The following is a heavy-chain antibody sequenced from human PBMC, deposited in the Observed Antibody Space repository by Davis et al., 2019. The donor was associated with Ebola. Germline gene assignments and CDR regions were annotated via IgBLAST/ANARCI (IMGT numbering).Heavy chain of an antibody. CDR3: ARGSGYYYRHYYYYYGMDV. D-gene: IGHD3-22*01. CDR1: GGSISSSSYY. V-gene: IGHV4-39*01. J-gene: IGHJ6*02. CDR2: IYYSGST. Sequence: SETLSLTCTVSGGSISSSSYYWGWIRQPPGKGLEWIGSIYYSGSTYYNPSLKSRVTISVDTSKNQFSLKLSSVTVADTAVYYCARGSGYYYRHYYYYYGMDVWGQGTTVTVSS.